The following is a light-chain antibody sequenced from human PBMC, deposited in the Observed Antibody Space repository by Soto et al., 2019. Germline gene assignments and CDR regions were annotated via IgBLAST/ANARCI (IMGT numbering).Light chain of an antibody. CDR2: EVN. V-gene: IGLV2-8*01. CDR3: CACAGRNNVL. CDR1: SSDVGGYKY. Sequence: QSALTQPPSASGSPGQSVTISCTGTSSDVGGYKYVSWYQQQPGKAPKLIIYEVNERPSGVPDRFSGSKSDNTASLTVSGLQAEDEADYYCCACAGRNNVLFGGGTKLTVL. J-gene: IGLJ2*01.